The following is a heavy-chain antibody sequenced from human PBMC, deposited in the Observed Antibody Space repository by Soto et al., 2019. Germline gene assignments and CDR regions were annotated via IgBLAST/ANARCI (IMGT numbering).Heavy chain of an antibody. CDR3: ARDLGGSSQYYYYYGMDV. CDR1: GYTFTGYY. V-gene: IGHV1-2*02. J-gene: IGHJ6*02. D-gene: IGHD6-13*01. Sequence: GASVKVSCKASGYTFTGYYMHWVRQAPGQGLEWMGWINPNSGGTNYAQKFQGRVTMTRDTSISTAYMELSRLRSDDTAVYYCARDLGGSSQYYYYYGMDVWGQGTTVTVSS. CDR2: INPNSGGT.